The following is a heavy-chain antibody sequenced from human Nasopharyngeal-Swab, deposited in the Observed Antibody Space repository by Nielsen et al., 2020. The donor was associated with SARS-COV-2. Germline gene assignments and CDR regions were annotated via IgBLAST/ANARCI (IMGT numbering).Heavy chain of an antibody. CDR3: ARGTVYYYDSSGYYYYYYYGMDV. D-gene: IGHD3-22*01. CDR2: INHSGST. V-gene: IGHV4-34*01. J-gene: IGHJ6*02. Sequence: PGKGLEWIGEINHSGSTNYNPSLKSRVTISVDTSKNHFSLKLSSVTAADTAVYYCARGTVYYYDSSGYYYYYYYGMDVWGQGTTVTVSS.